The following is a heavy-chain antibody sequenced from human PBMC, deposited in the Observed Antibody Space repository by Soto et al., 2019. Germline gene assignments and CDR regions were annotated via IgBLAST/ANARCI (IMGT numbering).Heavy chain of an antibody. D-gene: IGHD2-2*01. CDR1: GGSLSSGGYY. CDR2: IYYSGST. V-gene: IGHV4-31*03. Sequence: QVQLQESGPGLVKPSQTLSLTCTVSGGSLSSGGYYWSWIRQHPGKGLEWIGYIYYSGSTYYNPSLKSRVTISVDTSKNQFSLKLSSVTAADTAVYYCARDSKYCSSTSCPIDAFDIWGQGTMVTVSS. J-gene: IGHJ3*02. CDR3: ARDSKYCSSTSCPIDAFDI.